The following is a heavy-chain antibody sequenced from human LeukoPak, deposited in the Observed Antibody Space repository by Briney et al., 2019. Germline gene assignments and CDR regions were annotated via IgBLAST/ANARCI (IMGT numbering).Heavy chain of an antibody. D-gene: IGHD1-26*01. CDR2: IGGGDINT. CDR3: AKLVGASPFDY. V-gene: IGHV3-23*01. Sequence: GGSLRLSCAASGFTFSSYAMSWVRQAPGMGLEWVSTIGGGDINTYYADSAKGRFTISRDNSKNTLYLQMNSLRAEDTAVYYCAKLVGASPFDYWGQGTLVTVSS. J-gene: IGHJ4*02. CDR1: GFTFSSYA.